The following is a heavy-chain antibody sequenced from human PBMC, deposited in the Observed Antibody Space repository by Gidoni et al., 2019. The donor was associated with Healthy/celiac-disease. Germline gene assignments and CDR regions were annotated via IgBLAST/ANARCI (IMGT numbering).Heavy chain of an antibody. J-gene: IGHJ4*02. D-gene: IGHD6-19*01. CDR2: INAGNGNT. V-gene: IGHV1-3*01. CDR1: GYTFTSYA. CDR3: ARDRDIYSSGSYFDY. Sequence: QVQLVQSGAEVKKPGASVKVSCKASGYTFTSYAMHWVRQAPGQRLEWMGWINAGNGNTKYSQKFQGRVTITRDTSASTAYMELSSLRSEDTAVYYCARDRDIYSSGSYFDYWGQGTLVTVSS.